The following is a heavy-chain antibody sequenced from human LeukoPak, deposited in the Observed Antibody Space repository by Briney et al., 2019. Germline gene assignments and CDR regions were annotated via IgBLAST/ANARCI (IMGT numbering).Heavy chain of an antibody. Sequence: KPSETLSLTCTVSGGSISSYYWSWIRQPAGKGLEWIGRIYTSGSTNYNPSLKSRVTMSVDTSKNQFSLKLSSVTAADTAVYYCARDLYSSGKYNWFDPWGQGTLVTVSS. J-gene: IGHJ5*02. D-gene: IGHD6-19*01. CDR2: IYTSGST. CDR1: GGSISSYY. CDR3: ARDLYSSGKYNWFDP. V-gene: IGHV4-4*07.